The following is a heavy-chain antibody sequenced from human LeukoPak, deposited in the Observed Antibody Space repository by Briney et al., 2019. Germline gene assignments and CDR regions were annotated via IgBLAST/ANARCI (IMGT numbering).Heavy chain of an antibody. J-gene: IGHJ4*02. V-gene: IGHV4-30-4*01. D-gene: IGHD3-3*01. Sequence: PSETLSLTCSVSGGSISSGDYFWSWIRQPPGKGLEWIVYTYNSGSTYYNPSLKSRVTISEDTSKNQFSLKLPSVTAADTAVYYCARSRVRSFDYWGQGTLVTVSS. CDR3: ARSRVRSFDY. CDR2: TYNSGST. CDR1: GGSISSGDYF.